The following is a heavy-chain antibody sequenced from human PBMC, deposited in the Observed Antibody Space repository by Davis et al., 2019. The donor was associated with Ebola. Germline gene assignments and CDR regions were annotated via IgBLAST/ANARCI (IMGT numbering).Heavy chain of an antibody. J-gene: IGHJ4*02. CDR1: GYTFTRYW. CDR2: IYLGDSDT. V-gene: IGHV5-51*01. Sequence: GESLKISCKASGYTFTRYWIVWVRQMPGKGLEWMGIIYLGDSDTRYSPSFLGQVIFSADKSISTAYLQWSSLKASDTATYYCARAPYYYDVSGFYVDYWGRGTLVTVSS. D-gene: IGHD3-22*01. CDR3: ARAPYYYDVSGFYVDY.